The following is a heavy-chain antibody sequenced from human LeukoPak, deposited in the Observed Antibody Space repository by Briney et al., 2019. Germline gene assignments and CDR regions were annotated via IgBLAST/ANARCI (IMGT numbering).Heavy chain of an antibody. CDR1: GYTFTSYA. Sequence: ASVKVSCKASGYTFTSYAMHWVRQAPGQRLEWMGWINAGNGNTKYSQKFQGRVTITRDKSTGTVYMELSSLRSGDTAVYYCARGITVVRGVIKGGMDVWGQGTTVTVSS. CDR3: ARGITVVRGVIKGGMDV. D-gene: IGHD3-10*01. V-gene: IGHV1-3*01. J-gene: IGHJ6*02. CDR2: INAGNGNT.